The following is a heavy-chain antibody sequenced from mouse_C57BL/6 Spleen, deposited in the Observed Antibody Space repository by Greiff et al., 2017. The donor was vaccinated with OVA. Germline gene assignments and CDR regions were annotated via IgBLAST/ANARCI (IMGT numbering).Heavy chain of an antibody. V-gene: IGHV7-3*01. Sequence: EVHLVESGGGLVQPGGSLSLSCAASGFTFTDYYMSWVREPPGKALEWLGFIRNKANGYTTEYSASVKGRFTISRDNSQSILYLQMKALRAEDSATYYCARYLLLLRSDWYFDVWGTGTTVTVSS. D-gene: IGHD1-1*01. CDR2: IRNKANGYTT. J-gene: IGHJ1*03. CDR1: GFTFTDYY. CDR3: ARYLLLLRSDWYFDV.